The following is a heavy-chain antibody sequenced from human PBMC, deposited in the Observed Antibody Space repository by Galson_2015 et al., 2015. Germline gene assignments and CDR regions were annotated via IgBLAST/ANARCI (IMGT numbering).Heavy chain of an antibody. V-gene: IGHV6-1*01. CDR2: TYYRSKWYN. CDR3: ARGLHIALEI. Sequence: CAISGDSVSSNSVAWNWIRQSPSRGLEWLGRTYYRSKWYNDYAISVKSRITINPDTSRNHFSLQLNSVTPEDTAVYYCARGLHIALEIWGQGTMVTVSS. J-gene: IGHJ3*02. CDR1: GDSVSSNSVA. D-gene: IGHD2-21*01.